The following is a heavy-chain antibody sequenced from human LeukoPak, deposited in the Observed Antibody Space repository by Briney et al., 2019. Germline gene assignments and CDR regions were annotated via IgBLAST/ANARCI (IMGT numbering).Heavy chain of an antibody. CDR2: ISSASNTI. Sequence: GGSLRLSCAASGFTFSSYSMDWVRQAPGKGLEWVSYISSASNTIYYADSVKGRFTISRDNAKNSLYLQMNSLRAEDTAMYYCARDGWFRDYNWFDPWGQGTLVTVSS. CDR1: GFTFSSYS. J-gene: IGHJ5*02. CDR3: ARDGWFRDYNWFDP. V-gene: IGHV3-48*01. D-gene: IGHD3-10*01.